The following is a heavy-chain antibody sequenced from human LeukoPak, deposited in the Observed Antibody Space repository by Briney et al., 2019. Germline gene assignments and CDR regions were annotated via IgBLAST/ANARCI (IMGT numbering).Heavy chain of an antibody. CDR1: GGSISSSSYY. CDR3: ARVVCTNGVCYSNFDS. Sequence: SETLSLTCTVSGGSISSSSYYWSWIRQPPGKGLEWIGEIYHSGSTNYNPSLKSRVTISVDTSKNQFSLKLSSVTAADTAMYYCARVVCTNGVCYSNFDSWGQGTLVTVSS. V-gene: IGHV4-39*07. D-gene: IGHD2-8*01. CDR2: IYHSGST. J-gene: IGHJ4*02.